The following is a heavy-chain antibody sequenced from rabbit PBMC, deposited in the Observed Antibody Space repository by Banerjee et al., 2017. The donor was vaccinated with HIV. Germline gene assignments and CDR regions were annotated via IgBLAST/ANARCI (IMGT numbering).Heavy chain of an antibody. CDR2: IYAGNNGSP. V-gene: IGHV1S40*01. CDR1: GFSFSSSYY. D-gene: IGHD8-1*01. Sequence: QSLEESGGDLVKPGASLTLTCTASGFSFSSSYYMCWVRQAPGKGLEWIGCIYAGNNGSPYYASWAKGRFTISKTSSTTVTLQMTSLTAADTATYFCARAGSGYRQFDLWGQGTLVTDS. J-gene: IGHJ4*01. CDR3: ARAGSGYRQFDL.